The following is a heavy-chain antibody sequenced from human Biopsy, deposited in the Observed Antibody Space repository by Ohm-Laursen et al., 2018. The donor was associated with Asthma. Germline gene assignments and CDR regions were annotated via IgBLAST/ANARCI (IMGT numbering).Heavy chain of an antibody. Sequence: PSDTLSLTCTVYGGYLTGHYWNWIRQPPGKGLEWIGEIDQSGYTNYNPSLKSRVTISADTSKNQFHLNLSSVTAADTAVYFCARAAITGIRGWFDPWGQGTQVTVPS. CDR2: IDQSGYT. J-gene: IGHJ5*02. D-gene: IGHD1-20*01. V-gene: IGHV4-34*01. CDR3: ARAAITGIRGWFDP. CDR1: GGYLTGHY.